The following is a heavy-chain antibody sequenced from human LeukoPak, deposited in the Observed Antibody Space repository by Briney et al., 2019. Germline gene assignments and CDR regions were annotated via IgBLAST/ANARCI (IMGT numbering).Heavy chain of an antibody. J-gene: IGHJ3*02. CDR3: ARVVGPDYGGNYEEVAAAFDAFDI. CDR2: INHSGST. V-gene: IGHV4-34*01. CDR1: GGSFSGYY. Sequence: SETLSLTCAVYGGSFSGYYWSWIRQPPGKGLEWIGEINHSGSTNYNPSLKSRVTISVDTSKNQFSLKLSSVTAADTAVYYCARVVGPDYGGNYEEVAAAFDAFDIWGQGTMVTVSS. D-gene: IGHD4-23*01.